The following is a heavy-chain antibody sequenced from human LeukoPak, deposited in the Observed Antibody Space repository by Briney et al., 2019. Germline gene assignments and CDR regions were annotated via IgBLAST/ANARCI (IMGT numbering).Heavy chain of an antibody. CDR1: GFTFSSYA. D-gene: IGHD3-10*01. CDR3: AKGLGGGLGSYYIPTTYFDY. Sequence: GGSLRLSCAASGFTFSSYAMSCVRQAPGKGLEWVSAISGSGGSTYYADSVKGRFTISRDNSKNTLYLQMDSLRAEDTAVYYCAKGLGGGLGSYYIPTTYFDYWGQGTLVTVSS. V-gene: IGHV3-23*01. CDR2: ISGSGGST. J-gene: IGHJ4*02.